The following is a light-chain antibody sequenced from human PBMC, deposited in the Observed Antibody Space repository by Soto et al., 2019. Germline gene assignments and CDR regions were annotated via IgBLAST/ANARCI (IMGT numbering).Light chain of an antibody. V-gene: IGLV1-44*01. CDR3: AGWDDSLNGPV. Sequence: QSVLTQPPSASGTPGQRVTISCSGSSSNIGRNTVNWYQQLPGTAPKLLIYSNNQPPSGVPDRFSGSKSGTSGSLAISGLQSEDEADYYCAGWDDSLNGPVFGGGTKLTVL. CDR1: SSNIGRNT. CDR2: SNN. J-gene: IGLJ2*01.